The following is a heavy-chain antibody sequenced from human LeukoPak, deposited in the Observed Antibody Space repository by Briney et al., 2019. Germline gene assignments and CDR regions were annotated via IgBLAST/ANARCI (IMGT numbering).Heavy chain of an antibody. CDR2: IYYSGST. CDR1: GGSISSSSHY. V-gene: IGHV4-39*01. Sequence: PSETLSLTCTVSGGSISSSSHYWGWIRQPTGRGLEWIGSIYYSGSTYYNPSLKSRVTISVDTSKNQFSLKLSSVSAADTAVYHCARHIVVVSTPADWFDPWGQGTLVTVSS. D-gene: IGHD2-21*01. J-gene: IGHJ5*02. CDR3: ARHIVVVSTPADWFDP.